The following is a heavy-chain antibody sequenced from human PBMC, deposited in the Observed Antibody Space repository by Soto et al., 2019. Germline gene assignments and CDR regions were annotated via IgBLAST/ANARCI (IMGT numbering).Heavy chain of an antibody. V-gene: IGHV3-33*01. J-gene: IGHJ6*02. CDR2: IWYDGSNK. CDR1: GFTFSSYG. CDR3: AGGMYNWNYVNGMDV. Sequence: PGGSLRLSCAASGFTFSSYGMHWVRQAPGKGLEWVAVIWYDGSNKYYADSVKGRFTISRDNSKNTLYLQMNSLRAEDTAVYYCAGGMYNWNYVNGMDVWGQGTTVTVSS. D-gene: IGHD1-7*01.